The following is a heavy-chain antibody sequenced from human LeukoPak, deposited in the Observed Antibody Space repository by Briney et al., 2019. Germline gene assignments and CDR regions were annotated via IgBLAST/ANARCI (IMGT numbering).Heavy chain of an antibody. CDR1: GGSIISYY. Sequence: SETLSLTCTVSGGSIISYYWSWIRQPPGKGLEGIGYISYSGTTNYNPSLKSRVTISVDTSRNQFSLKLSSVTAADTAVYYCARHGVYYASGSPSLDYWGQGTLVTVSS. CDR3: ARHGVYYASGSPSLDY. D-gene: IGHD3-10*01. V-gene: IGHV4-59*08. J-gene: IGHJ4*02. CDR2: ISYSGTT.